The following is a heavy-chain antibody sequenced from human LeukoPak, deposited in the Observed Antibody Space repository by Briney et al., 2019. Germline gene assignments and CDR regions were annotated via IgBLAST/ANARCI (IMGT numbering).Heavy chain of an antibody. Sequence: GESLRISCKGSGYSFTSYWIGWVRQMPGKGLEWMGIIYPGDSDTRYSPSFQGQVTISADKSNSTAYLQWSSLKASDTAMYYCARVYYGSGSYYMDYYYGMDVWGQGTTVTVSS. CDR3: ARVYYGSGSYYMDYYYGMDV. D-gene: IGHD3-10*01. J-gene: IGHJ6*02. CDR1: GYSFTSYW. V-gene: IGHV5-51*01. CDR2: IYPGDSDT.